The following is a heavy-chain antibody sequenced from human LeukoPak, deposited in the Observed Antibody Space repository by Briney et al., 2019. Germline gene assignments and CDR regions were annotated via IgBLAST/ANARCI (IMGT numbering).Heavy chain of an antibody. CDR1: GGSISSYY. CDR3: AMLDYGSGSLDY. V-gene: IGHV4-59*04. J-gene: IGHJ4*02. CDR2: IHHSGST. D-gene: IGHD3-10*01. Sequence: SETLSLTCTVSGGSISSYYWSWIRQPPGEGLEWIGTIHHSGSTYYNPSLKSRVTISVDTSKNQFSLKLNSVTAADTAVYYCAMLDYGSGSLDYWGQGTLVTVSS.